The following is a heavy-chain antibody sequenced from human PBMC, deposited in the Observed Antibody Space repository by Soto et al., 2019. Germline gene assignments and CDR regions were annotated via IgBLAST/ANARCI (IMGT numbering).Heavy chain of an antibody. CDR2: ISGSGGST. J-gene: IGHJ4*02. CDR3: AKWGSVNTGFDY. V-gene: IGHV3-23*01. Sequence: GGSLRLSCAASGFTFSSYAMGWVRQAPGKGLEWVSAISGSGGSTYYADSVKGRFTISRDNSKNTLYLQMNSLRAEDTAVYYCAKWGSVNTGFDYWGQGTQVTVSS. CDR1: GFTFSSYA. D-gene: IGHD4-4*01.